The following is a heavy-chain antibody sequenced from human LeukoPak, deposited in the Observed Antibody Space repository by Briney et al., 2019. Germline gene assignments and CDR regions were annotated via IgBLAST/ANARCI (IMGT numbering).Heavy chain of an antibody. V-gene: IGHV3-23*01. CDR1: GFTFSSYA. Sequence: PGGSLRLSCAASGFTFSSYAMSWVRQAPGKGLEWVSAISGSGGSTYYADSVKGRFTISRDNSKNTLHLQMNSLRAEDTAVYYCAKVGPLDFWSGLWTDPESYFDYWGQGTLVTVSS. CDR3: AKVGPLDFWSGLWTDPESYFDY. CDR2: ISGSGGST. D-gene: IGHD3-3*01. J-gene: IGHJ4*02.